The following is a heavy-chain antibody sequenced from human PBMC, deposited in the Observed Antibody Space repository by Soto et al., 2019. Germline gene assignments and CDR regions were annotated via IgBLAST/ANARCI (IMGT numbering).Heavy chain of an antibody. Sequence: GGSLRLSYDASGFTFSAYAMSWVRQAPGKGLQWVSGVGGSDTDKHYADSVRGRFTVSRDNSKNTLYLQMNSLRVYDTAVYYCAKDATAVNGVCDPFDMWAQGTEVTVSS. D-gene: IGHD2-8*01. CDR1: GFTFSAYA. CDR2: VGGSDTDK. J-gene: IGHJ3*02. V-gene: IGHV3-23*01. CDR3: AKDATAVNGVCDPFDM.